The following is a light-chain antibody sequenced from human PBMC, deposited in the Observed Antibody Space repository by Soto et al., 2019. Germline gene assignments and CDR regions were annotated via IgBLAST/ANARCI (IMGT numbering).Light chain of an antibody. CDR3: SSYTTSTSFIL. V-gene: IGLV2-14*01. CDR1: SSDIGNYDF. CDR2: EV. J-gene: IGLJ2*01. Sequence: QSVRTQPASVSGSPGQSITISCTGTSSDIGNYDFVSWYQQVPGTAPKAMIYEVSNRFSGSKSGNTASLTISGLQAEDEAYYYCSSYTTSTSFILVGGGTKVTV.